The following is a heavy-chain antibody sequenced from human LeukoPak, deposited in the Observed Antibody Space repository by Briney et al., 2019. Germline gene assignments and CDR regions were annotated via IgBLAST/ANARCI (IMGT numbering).Heavy chain of an antibody. CDR2: IYSTGSA. J-gene: IGHJ5*02. CDR3: ARERWFDT. CDR1: GGSMSRYY. V-gene: IGHV4-4*07. Sequence: SDTLSLTCSVSGGSMSRYYWNWIRQPAGKGLEWIGRIYSTGSADYNPSLQSRVTMSVDTSKNEFSLRLTSVTAADTAIYYCARERWFDTWGQGTLVTVSS.